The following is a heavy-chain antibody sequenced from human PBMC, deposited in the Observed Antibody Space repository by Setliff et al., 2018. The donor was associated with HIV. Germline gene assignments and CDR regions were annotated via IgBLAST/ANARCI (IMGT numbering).Heavy chain of an antibody. J-gene: IGHJ6*03. V-gene: IGHV4-59*01. D-gene: IGHD2-2*01. CDR2: IFYTGST. Sequence: PSETLSLTCAVYGGSFSGYYWSWIRQPPGKGLEWIAYIFYTGSTNYNPSLKSRVTISVDTSKNQFFLKLSSVTAADTAVYYCVRGYCSSTTCYDDYYYMDVWGKGSTVTVS. CDR1: GGSFSGYY. CDR3: VRGYCSSTTCYDDYYYMDV.